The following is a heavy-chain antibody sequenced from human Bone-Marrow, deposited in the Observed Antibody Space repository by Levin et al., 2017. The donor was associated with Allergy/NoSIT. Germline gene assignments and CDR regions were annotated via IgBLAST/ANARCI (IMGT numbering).Heavy chain of an antibody. V-gene: IGHV3-49*04. J-gene: IGHJ5*02. CDR2: IRSKAYGGTT. CDR3: TRGVGHYYDSSGYFRPTMDWFDP. CDR1: GFTFGDYA. Sequence: GGSLRLSCTASGFTFGDYAMSWVRQAPGKGLEWVGFIRSKAYGGTTEYAASVKGRFTISRDDSKSIAYLQMNSLKTEDTAVYYCTRGVGHYYDSSGYFRPTMDWFDPWGQGTLVTVSS. D-gene: IGHD3-22*01.